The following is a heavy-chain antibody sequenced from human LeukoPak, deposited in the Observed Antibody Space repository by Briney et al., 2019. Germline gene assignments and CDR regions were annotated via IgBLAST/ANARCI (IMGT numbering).Heavy chain of an antibody. Sequence: TGGSLRLSCAASGFTFSSYAMHWVRQAPGKGLEWVAVISYDGSNKYYADSVKGRFTISRDNSKNTLYLQMNSLRAEDTAVYYCARSSSSSWHNYYMDVWGKGTTVTVSS. CDR2: ISYDGSNK. D-gene: IGHD6-13*01. J-gene: IGHJ6*03. V-gene: IGHV3-30*04. CDR1: GFTFSSYA. CDR3: ARSSSSSWHNYYMDV.